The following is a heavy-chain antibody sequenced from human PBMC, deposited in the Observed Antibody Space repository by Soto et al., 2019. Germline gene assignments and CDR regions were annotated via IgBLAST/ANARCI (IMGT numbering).Heavy chain of an antibody. Sequence: PGESLKISCKASGYSFTSSWTGWVRQMPGKGLEWMGIIYLGDSDTRYSPSFQGRVTISADKSISTAYLQWTYLNASDTAIYYCARTTGGYLYYFDFWGQGTLVTVSS. CDR1: GYSFTSSW. V-gene: IGHV5-51*01. D-gene: IGHD1-26*01. CDR2: IYLGDSDT. CDR3: ARTTGGYLYYFDF. J-gene: IGHJ4*02.